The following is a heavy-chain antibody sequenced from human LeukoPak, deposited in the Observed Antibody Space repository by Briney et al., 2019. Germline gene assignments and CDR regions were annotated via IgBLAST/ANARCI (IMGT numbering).Heavy chain of an antibody. CDR1: GGSIRSGDYY. CDR3: ARGLLGHCTSTSCYVGYFDY. CDR2: IYYSGST. D-gene: IGHD2-2*01. V-gene: IGHV4-30-4*08. Sequence: SETLSLTCTVSGGSIRSGDYYWSWIRQPPGKGLEWIGHIYYSGSTYYNPSLKSRVSISVDTSKNQFSPKLTSVTAADTAVYYCARGLLGHCTSTSCYVGYFDYWGQGTLVTVSS. J-gene: IGHJ4*02.